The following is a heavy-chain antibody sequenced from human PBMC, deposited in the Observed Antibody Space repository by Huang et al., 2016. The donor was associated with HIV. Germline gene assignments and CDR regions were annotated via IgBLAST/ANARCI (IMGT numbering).Heavy chain of an antibody. CDR2: LYWNDDK. V-gene: IGHV2-5*01. D-gene: IGHD3-22*01. Sequence: QITLKESGPTLVKPTQTLTLTCSFSGFSLTASGVGVAWIRHPPGQALEWLALLYWNDDKTYSSALRSRLTITQDSYNNQAVLTVANMDPVDTATYFCAYTNYYDSSGSPFGFWGPGTLVTVSS. CDR3: AYTNYYDSSGSPFGF. CDR1: GFSLTASGVG. J-gene: IGHJ4*02.